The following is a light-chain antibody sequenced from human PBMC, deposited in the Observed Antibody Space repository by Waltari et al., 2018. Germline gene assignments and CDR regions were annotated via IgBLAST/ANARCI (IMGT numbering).Light chain of an antibody. V-gene: IGLV2-14*03. CDR3: SSRTSSNTWV. J-gene: IGLJ3*02. CDR1: SSDVGGYNF. Sequence: QSALTQPASVSGSPGQSITISCTGTSSDVGGYNFVSWYQQHPGKAPKLMIYGVSDRPSGVSNRFSGSKSGNTASLAISGLQAEDEADYYGSSRTSSNTWVFGGGTKLTVL. CDR2: GVS.